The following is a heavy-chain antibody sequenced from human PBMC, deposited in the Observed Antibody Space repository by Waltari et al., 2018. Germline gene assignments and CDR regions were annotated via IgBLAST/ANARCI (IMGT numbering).Heavy chain of an antibody. CDR1: GGSFSGYY. V-gene: IGHV4-34*01. CDR3: ARGRRYSSSWYDYYYMDV. J-gene: IGHJ6*03. D-gene: IGHD6-13*01. Sequence: QVQLQQWGAGLLKPSETLSLTCAVYGGSFSGYYWSWIRQPPGKGLEWIGEINHSGSTNYNPSLKSRVTISVDTSKNQFSLKLSSVTAADTAVYYCARGRRYSSSWYDYYYMDVWGKGTTVTVSS. CDR2: INHSGST.